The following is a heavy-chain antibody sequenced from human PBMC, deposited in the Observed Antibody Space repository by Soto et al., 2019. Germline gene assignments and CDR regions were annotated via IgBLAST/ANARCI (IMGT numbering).Heavy chain of an antibody. V-gene: IGHV3-23*01. CDR1: GFTFTNYA. Sequence: EVQLLESGGGLVQPGGSLRLSCAASGFTFTNYAMSWVRQAPGKGLEWVAAVSGSGGTTYYADSVRGRFTISRDNTKNTLYVRMSSLRAGDTGIYYCATGLIRSYSIPNPDYGLDVWGQGTTVTVSS. CDR2: VSGSGGTT. J-gene: IGHJ6*02. CDR3: ATGLIRSYSIPNPDYGLDV. D-gene: IGHD3-10*01.